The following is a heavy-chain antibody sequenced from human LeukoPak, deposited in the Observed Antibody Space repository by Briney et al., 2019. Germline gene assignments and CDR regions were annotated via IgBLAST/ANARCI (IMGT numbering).Heavy chain of an antibody. CDR2: IYHSGST. CDR3: ARSGVVVPAASNWFDP. CDR1: GGSISSGGYS. J-gene: IGHJ5*02. Sequence: SQTLSLTCAVSGGSISSGGYSWSWIRQPPGKGLEWIGYIYHSGSTYYNPSHKSRVTISVDRSKNQFSLKLSSVTAADTAVYYCARSGVVVPAASNWFDPWGQGTLVTVSS. V-gene: IGHV4-30-2*01. D-gene: IGHD2-2*01.